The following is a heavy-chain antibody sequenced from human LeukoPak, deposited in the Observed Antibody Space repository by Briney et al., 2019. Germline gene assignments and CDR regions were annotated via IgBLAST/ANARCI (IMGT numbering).Heavy chain of an antibody. D-gene: IGHD6-19*01. CDR2: ISSSGSTI. Sequence: PGGSLRLSCAASGFTFSSYEMNWVRQAPGKGLEWISYISSSGSTIYYADSVKGRITISRDNAKNSLYLQMNSLRVEDTAIYYCARLAVAHNWFDPWGQGTLVTVSS. J-gene: IGHJ5*02. V-gene: IGHV3-48*03. CDR1: GFTFSSYE. CDR3: ARLAVAHNWFDP.